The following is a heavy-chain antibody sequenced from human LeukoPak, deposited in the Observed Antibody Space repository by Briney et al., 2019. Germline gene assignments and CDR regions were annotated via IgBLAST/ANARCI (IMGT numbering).Heavy chain of an antibody. CDR1: GFTFSSYW. J-gene: IGHJ4*02. Sequence: GGSLRLSCAASGFTFSSYWMSWVRQAPGKGLEWVANIKQDGSEKYYVDSVKGRFTISRDNAKNSLYLQMNSLKTEDTAVYYCTRERLERGYSYGSIDYWGQGTLVTVSS. CDR2: IKQDGSEK. V-gene: IGHV3-7*03. D-gene: IGHD5-18*01. CDR3: TRERLERGYSYGSIDY.